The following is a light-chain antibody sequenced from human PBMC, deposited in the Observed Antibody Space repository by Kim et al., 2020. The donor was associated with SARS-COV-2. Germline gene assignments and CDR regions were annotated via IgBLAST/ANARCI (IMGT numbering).Light chain of an antibody. CDR1: QGISNY. CDR2: AAS. V-gene: IGKV1-27*01. J-gene: IGKJ1*01. Sequence: ASVGDRVTITGRASQGISNYLAWYQQKPGKVPKLLIYAASALRSGVPSRFSGSGSGTDFTLTITSLQPEDVAVYYCQQCKGAPWTFGQGTKVDIK. CDR3: QQCKGAPWT.